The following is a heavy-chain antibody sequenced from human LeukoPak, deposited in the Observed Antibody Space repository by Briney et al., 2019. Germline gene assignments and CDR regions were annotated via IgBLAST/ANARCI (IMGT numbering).Heavy chain of an antibody. D-gene: IGHD6-6*01. CDR1: GGSISSSSYY. Sequence: SETLSLTCTVSGGSISSSSYYWGWIRQPPGKGLEWIGSIFYSGSTYYDPSLKSRVTISVDTSKNQFSLKMRFVTAADTAVYYCARRGSSSAGYAMDVWGQGTTVTVSS. CDR3: ARRGSSSAGYAMDV. V-gene: IGHV4-39*01. CDR2: IFYSGST. J-gene: IGHJ6*02.